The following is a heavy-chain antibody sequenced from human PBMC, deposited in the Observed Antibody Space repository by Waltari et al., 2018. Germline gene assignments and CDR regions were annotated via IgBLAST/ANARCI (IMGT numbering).Heavy chain of an antibody. J-gene: IGHJ6*02. CDR1: GFTFSATS. V-gene: IGHV3-48*02. Sequence: EVQLVESGGGLIEPGGSLRLSCLASGFTFSATSVNWVGQAAGKGLEWVSFISNGGKTIYYADSVKGRFTISRDNAKNSLFLQMNSLRDEDTAVYYCARGITLDVWGQGTTVTVSS. CDR3: ARGITLDV. CDR2: ISNGGKTI.